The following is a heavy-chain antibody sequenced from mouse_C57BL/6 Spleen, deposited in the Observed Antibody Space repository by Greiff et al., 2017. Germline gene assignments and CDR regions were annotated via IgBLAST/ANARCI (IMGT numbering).Heavy chain of an antibody. CDR3: ARWEVTTVVAPHFDY. J-gene: IGHJ2*01. CDR2: IYPGAGDT. Sequence: LQESGPELVKPGASVKISCKASGYAFSSSWMNWVKQRPGQGLEWIGRIYPGAGDTNYNGKFKGKATLTADKSSSTAYMQLSSLTSEDSAVYYCARWEVTTVVAPHFDYWGQGTTLTVSS. CDR1: GYAFSSSW. D-gene: IGHD1-1*01. V-gene: IGHV1-82*01.